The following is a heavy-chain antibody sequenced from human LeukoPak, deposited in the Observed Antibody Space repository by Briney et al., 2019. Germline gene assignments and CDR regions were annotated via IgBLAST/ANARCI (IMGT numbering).Heavy chain of an antibody. CDR1: GYTFTSYY. D-gene: IGHD3-3*02. V-gene: IGHV1-69*13. Sequence: VASVKVSCKASGYTFTSYYMHWVRQAPGQGLEWMGGIIPIFGTANYAQKFQGRVTITADESTSTAYMELSSLRSEDTAVYYCARVGFLEWSAPFDYWGQGTLVTVSS. CDR2: IIPIFGTA. J-gene: IGHJ4*02. CDR3: ARVGFLEWSAPFDY.